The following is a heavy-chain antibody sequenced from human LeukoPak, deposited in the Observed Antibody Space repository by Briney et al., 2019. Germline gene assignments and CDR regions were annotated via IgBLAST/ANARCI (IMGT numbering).Heavy chain of an antibody. CDR3: ARRSPLVAVTTAHYYDY. V-gene: IGHV4-39*01. Sequence: PSETLSLTCTVSGDSISSSNYFWGWIRQPPGKGLEWIGEISYSGNTYYNPSLKSRVTISMDTSKNQFSLNLNSVTASDTTVYYCARRSPLVAVTTAHYYDYWGPGTLATVSS. CDR2: ISYSGNT. J-gene: IGHJ4*02. D-gene: IGHD2-21*02. CDR1: GDSISSSNYF.